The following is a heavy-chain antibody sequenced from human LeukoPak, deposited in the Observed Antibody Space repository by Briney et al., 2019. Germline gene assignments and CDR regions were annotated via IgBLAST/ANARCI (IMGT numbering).Heavy chain of an antibody. Sequence: PGGSLRLSCAASGFTFSSYAMSWVRQAPGKGLEWVSAISGSGGSTYYADSVKGRFTISRDNSKNTLYLQMNSLRSEDTAVYFCARDGSVLRFLEWLFFLDYWGQGTLVTVSS. J-gene: IGHJ4*02. CDR1: GFTFSSYA. V-gene: IGHV3-23*01. CDR2: ISGSGGST. CDR3: ARDGSVLRFLEWLFFLDY. D-gene: IGHD3-3*01.